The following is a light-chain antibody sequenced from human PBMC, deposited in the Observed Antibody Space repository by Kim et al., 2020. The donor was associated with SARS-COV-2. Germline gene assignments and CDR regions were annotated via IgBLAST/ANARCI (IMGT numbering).Light chain of an antibody. V-gene: IGLV2-8*01. CDR1: SSDVGGYNY. CDR2: EVS. Sequence: QSVTISCTGTSSDVGGYNYVSWYLQHPGKAPKLMIYEVSKRPSGVPDRFSGSKSGNTASLTVSGLQAEDEADYFCTSYAGSNSYVFGTGTKVTVL. J-gene: IGLJ1*01. CDR3: TSYAGSNSYV.